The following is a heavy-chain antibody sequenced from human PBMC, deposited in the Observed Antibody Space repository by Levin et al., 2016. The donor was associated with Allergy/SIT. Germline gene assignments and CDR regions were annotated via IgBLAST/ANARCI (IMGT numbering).Heavy chain of an antibody. CDR1: GFIFDDFT. Sequence: SLKISCVASGFIFDDFTLHWVRQAPGKGLEWVSSISWNSNNGAYADSVKGRFTISRDSAKNSLYLQMNSLRAEDTALYYCAKSTVVVSSTSYFDCWGQGALVTVSS. J-gene: IGHJ4*02. CDR3: AKSTVVVSSTSYFDC. V-gene: IGHV3-9*01. D-gene: IGHD2-15*01. CDR2: ISWNSNNG.